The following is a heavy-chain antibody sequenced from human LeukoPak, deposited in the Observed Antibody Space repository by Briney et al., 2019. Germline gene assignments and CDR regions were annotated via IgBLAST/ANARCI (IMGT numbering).Heavy chain of an antibody. D-gene: IGHD4-17*01. CDR3: AKDHDYGDYASDY. J-gene: IGHJ4*02. CDR2: ISYDGRQN. CDR1: GFTFSTYA. V-gene: IGHV3-30*04. Sequence: PGRSLRLSCAASGFTFSTYAMNWVRQAPGKGLEWVAVISYDGRQNYYADSVKGRFTISRDNSKNTLYLQMNSLRAEDTAVYYCAKDHDYGDYASDYWGQGTLVTVSS.